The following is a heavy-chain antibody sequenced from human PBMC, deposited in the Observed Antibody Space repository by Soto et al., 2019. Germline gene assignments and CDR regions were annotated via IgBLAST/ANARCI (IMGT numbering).Heavy chain of an antibody. CDR3: ASQFGGSYYVYYYYYGMDV. CDR2: IYYSGST. D-gene: IGHD1-26*01. Sequence: QLLESGPGLVKPSETLSLTCTVSGGSISSSSYYWGWIRQPPGKGLEWIGSIYYSGSTYYNPSLKSRVTISVDTSKNQSSLKLSSVTAADTAVYYCASQFGGSYYVYYYYYGMDVWGQGTTVTVSS. V-gene: IGHV4-39*01. CDR1: GGSISSSSYY. J-gene: IGHJ6*02.